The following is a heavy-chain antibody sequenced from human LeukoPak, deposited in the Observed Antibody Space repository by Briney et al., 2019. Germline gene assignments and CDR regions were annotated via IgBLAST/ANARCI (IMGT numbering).Heavy chain of an antibody. CDR1: GFTLNSYP. CDR3: ARQPTWAFANFAY. CDR2: INDSGGST. D-gene: IGHD1-26*01. V-gene: IGHV3-23*01. Sequence: PGGSLRLSCAASGFTLNSYPMSWVRQAPGKGLEWVSVINDSGGSTYYADSVKGRFTISRDNSKNTLYLQMSGLRVEDTAVYYCARQPTWAFANFAYWGQGTLVTVSS. J-gene: IGHJ4*02.